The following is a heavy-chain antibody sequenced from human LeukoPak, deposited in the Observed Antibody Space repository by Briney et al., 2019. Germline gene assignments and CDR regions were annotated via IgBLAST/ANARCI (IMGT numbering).Heavy chain of an antibody. V-gene: IGHV3-48*03. J-gene: IGHJ6*04. Sequence: GGSLRLSCAASGFTFSSYEMNWVRQAPGKGLEWVSYISSSGSTIYYADSVKGRFTISRDNAKNSLYLQMNSLRAEDTAVYYCAGDGNCSGGSCYDYGMDVWGKGTTVTVSS. CDR1: GFTFSSYE. CDR2: ISSSGSTI. D-gene: IGHD2-15*01. CDR3: AGDGNCSGGSCYDYGMDV.